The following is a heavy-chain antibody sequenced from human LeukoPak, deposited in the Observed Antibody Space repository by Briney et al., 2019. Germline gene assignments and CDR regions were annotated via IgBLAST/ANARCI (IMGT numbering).Heavy chain of an antibody. D-gene: IGHD3-3*01. CDR2: MNPNNGNT. Sequence: ASVKVSCKASGYTFTNYDINWVRQATGQGLEWMGWMNPNNGNTDYAQKFQGRVTVTRDTSISTVYMELSSLRSEDTAVYYCATASSAITIFGVVIVNNAFDIWGQGTMVTVSS. V-gene: IGHV1-8*01. CDR3: ATASSAITIFGVVIVNNAFDI. J-gene: IGHJ3*02. CDR1: GYTFTNYD.